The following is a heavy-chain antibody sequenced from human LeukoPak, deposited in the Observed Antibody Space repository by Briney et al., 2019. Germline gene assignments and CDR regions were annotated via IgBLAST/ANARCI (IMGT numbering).Heavy chain of an antibody. J-gene: IGHJ4*02. CDR2: IYHSGST. Sequence: SGTLSLTCAVSGGSISSSNWWSWVRQPPGKGLEWIGEIYHSGSTNYNPPLKSRVTISVDKSKNQFSLKLSSVTAADTAVYYCAREDWASSGWRGYYFDYWGQGTLVTVSS. CDR1: GGSISSSNW. D-gene: IGHD6-19*01. CDR3: AREDWASSGWRGYYFDY. V-gene: IGHV4-4*02.